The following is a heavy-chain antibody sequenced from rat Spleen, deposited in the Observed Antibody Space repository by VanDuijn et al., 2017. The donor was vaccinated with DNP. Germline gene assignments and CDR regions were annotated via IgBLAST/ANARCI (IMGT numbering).Heavy chain of an antibody. CDR3: ARPDA. CDR1: GFTFSDYD. J-gene: IGHJ4*01. V-gene: IGHV5-7*01. Sequence: EVQLVESGGGLVPPGRSLKLSCAASGFTFSDYDMAWVRQTPKKGLEWVATITYDGGGTYYRDSVKGRFTVSRDSAKSTLYLQLDSLRSEDSATYYCARPDAWGQGTSVTVSS. CDR2: ITYDGGGT.